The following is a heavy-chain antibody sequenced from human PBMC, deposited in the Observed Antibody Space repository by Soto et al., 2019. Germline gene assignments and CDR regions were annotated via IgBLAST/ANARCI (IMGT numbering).Heavy chain of an antibody. CDR3: ARGGYCSGGSCYAPVYYFDE. D-gene: IGHD2-15*01. V-gene: IGHV4-34*01. J-gene: IGHJ4*02. Sequence: SETLSLTCAVYGGSFSGYYWSWIRQPPGKGLEWIGEINHSGSTNYNPSLKSRVTISVDTSKNQFSLKLSSVTAADTAVYYCARGGYCSGGSCYAPVYYFDEWGQGTLVTVSS. CDR2: INHSGST. CDR1: GGSFSGYY.